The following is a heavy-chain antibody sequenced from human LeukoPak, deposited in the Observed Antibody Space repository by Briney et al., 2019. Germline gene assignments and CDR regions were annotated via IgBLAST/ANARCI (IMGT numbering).Heavy chain of an antibody. CDR3: ARDHALSYGDYGGRSEDY. J-gene: IGHJ4*02. CDR2: ISGSGGST. CDR1: GFTFSSYA. Sequence: GGSLRLSCAASGFTFSSYAMSWVRQAPGKGLEWVSAISGSGGSTYYADSVKGRFTISRDNSKNTLYLQMNSLRAEDTAVYYCARDHALSYGDYGGRSEDYWGQGTLVTVSS. V-gene: IGHV3-23*01. D-gene: IGHD4-17*01.